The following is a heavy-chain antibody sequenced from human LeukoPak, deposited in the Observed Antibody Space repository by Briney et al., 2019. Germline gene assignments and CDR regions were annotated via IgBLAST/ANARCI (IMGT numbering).Heavy chain of an antibody. CDR1: GGSFSGYY. J-gene: IGHJ4*02. D-gene: IGHD3-10*01. CDR3: ARALWFGETRLDY. V-gene: IGHV4-34*01. CDR2: IYHSGST. Sequence: SETLSLTCAVYGGSFSGYYWSWIRQPPGKGLEWIGKIYHSGSTNYNPSLKSRVTISVDKSKNQFSLKLSSVTAADTAVYYCARALWFGETRLDYWGQGTLVTVSS.